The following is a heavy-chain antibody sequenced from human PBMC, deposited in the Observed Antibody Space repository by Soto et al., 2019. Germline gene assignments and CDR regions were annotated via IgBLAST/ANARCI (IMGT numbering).Heavy chain of an antibody. CDR2: ILYDESDQ. CDR1: GFTFSDYT. V-gene: IGHV3-30*18. J-gene: IGHJ5*01. Sequence: QVQLVESGGGVVQPGRSLRLSCSASGFTFSDYTMHWVRQAPGRGLEWVAIILYDESDQYYSDSVKGRFTISSDNSKNTLYLQLHSLPTEDTAVYYCANDETHLWSKQYHFDSWGQGALVTVSS. CDR3: ANDETHLWSKQYHFDS. D-gene: IGHD2-2*01.